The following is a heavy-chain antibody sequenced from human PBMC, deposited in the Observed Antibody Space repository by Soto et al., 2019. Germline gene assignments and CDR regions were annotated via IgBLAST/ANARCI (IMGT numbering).Heavy chain of an antibody. J-gene: IGHJ4*02. CDR1: GYIFTSYW. CDR2: IHGGDSNT. Sequence: GESLKISCKGSGYIFTSYWIGWVRQMPGKGLEWMGIIHGGDSNTRYSPSFEGQVTISTDKSISTAYLQWSSLKASDTAMYYCARRGTYSSGWDYWGQGTRGTVSS. CDR3: ARRGTYSSGWDY. V-gene: IGHV5-51*01. D-gene: IGHD6-19*01.